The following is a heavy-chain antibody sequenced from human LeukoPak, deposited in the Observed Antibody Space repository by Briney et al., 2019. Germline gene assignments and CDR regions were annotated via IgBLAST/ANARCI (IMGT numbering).Heavy chain of an antibody. V-gene: IGHV4-59*01. D-gene: IGHD5-24*01. CDR3: ARDQTEMATISRWFDP. Sequence: SETLSLTCTVSGGSISTYNWSWIRQPPGKGLEWIGYIYYSGSTNYNPSLKSRVTISVDTSKNQFSLKLSSVTAADTAVYYCARDQTEMATISRWFDPWGQGILVTVSS. J-gene: IGHJ5*02. CDR2: IYYSGST. CDR1: GGSISTYN.